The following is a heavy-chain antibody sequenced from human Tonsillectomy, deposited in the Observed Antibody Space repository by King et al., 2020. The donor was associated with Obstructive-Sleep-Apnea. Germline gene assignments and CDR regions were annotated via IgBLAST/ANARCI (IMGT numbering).Heavy chain of an antibody. CDR2: IYFSGRT. CDR3: ARGVVATIFDY. V-gene: IGHV4-59*01. J-gene: IGHJ4*02. CDR1: GGSISSFY. Sequence: VQLQESGPGLVKPSETLSLTCTVSGGSISSFYWNWIRQPPGKGLEWIGYIYFSGRTNYNPSLKSRVTISVDTSKNQCSRKLSSVTAADTAVYYCARGVVATIFDYWGQGTLVTVSS. D-gene: IGHD5-12*01.